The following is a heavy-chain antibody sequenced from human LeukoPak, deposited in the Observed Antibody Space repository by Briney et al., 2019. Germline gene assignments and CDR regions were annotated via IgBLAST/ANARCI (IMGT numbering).Heavy chain of an antibody. D-gene: IGHD4-17*01. V-gene: IGHV1-2*06. Sequence: ASVNVSCKASGYTFTGYYIHWVRQAPGQGLEWMGRFNPNTGGTSYAQKFQGRVTMTRDTSISTAYMEVSRLTSDDTAVYFCARSLYGDYFFDSWGQGTLVTVSS. CDR1: GYTFTGYY. CDR3: ARSLYGDYFFDS. J-gene: IGHJ4*02. CDR2: FNPNTGGT.